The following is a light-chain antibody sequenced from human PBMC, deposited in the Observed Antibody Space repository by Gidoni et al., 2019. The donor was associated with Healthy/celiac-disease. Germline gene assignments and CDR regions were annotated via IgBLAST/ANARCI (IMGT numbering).Light chain of an antibody. Sequence: QSVLPPPPSASGTPGQRVTISCSGSSSNIGSNYVYWYQQHPGTDPKLPIYRNNQRPSGVPDRFSGSKSGTSASLAISGLRSEDEADYYCAAWDDSLSGHVVFGGGTKLTVL. V-gene: IGLV1-47*01. CDR3: AAWDDSLSGHVV. CDR1: SSNIGSNY. J-gene: IGLJ2*01. CDR2: RNN.